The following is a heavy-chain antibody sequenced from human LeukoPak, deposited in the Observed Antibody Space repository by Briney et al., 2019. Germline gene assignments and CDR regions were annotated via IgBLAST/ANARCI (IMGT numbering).Heavy chain of an antibody. CDR2: IRYDGSNR. CDR3: ARPIGYSNSWPPHDP. Sequence: PGGSLRLSCAASGFTFSSYGMHWVRQAPGKGLEWVTFIRYDGSNRYYADSVKGRFTISRDNSKNTLYLQMNSLRAEDTAVYYCARPIGYSNSWPPHDPWGQGTLVTVSS. CDR1: GFTFSSYG. D-gene: IGHD6-13*01. V-gene: IGHV3-30*02. J-gene: IGHJ5*02.